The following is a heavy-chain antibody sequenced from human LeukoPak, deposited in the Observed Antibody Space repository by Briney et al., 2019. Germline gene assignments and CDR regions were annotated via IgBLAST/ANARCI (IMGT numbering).Heavy chain of an antibody. J-gene: IGHJ4*02. CDR1: GFTFSSYW. V-gene: IGHV3-7*03. CDR3: ARVFYGNYDILTGYYYFDY. CDR2: IKQDGSEK. D-gene: IGHD3-9*01. Sequence: GGSLRLSCAASGFTFSSYWMSWVRQAPGKGLEWVANIKQDGSEKYYVDSVKGRFTISRDNAKNSLYLQMNSLRAEDTAVYYRARVFYGNYDILTGYYYFDYWGQGTLVTVSS.